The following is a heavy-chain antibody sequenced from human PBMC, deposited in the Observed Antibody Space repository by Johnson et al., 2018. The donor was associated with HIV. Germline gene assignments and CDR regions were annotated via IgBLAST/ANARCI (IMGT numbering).Heavy chain of an antibody. D-gene: IGHD2-15*01. CDR1: GFTVSNNY. CDR2: VHRDGRL. Sequence: VQLVESGGGLVQPGGSLRLSCAASGFTVSNNYMNLVRQTPGKGLEWVSVVHRDGRLYYADSVKGRFRLSRDNSKNTLYLQMNRLRVEDTAVYYCARDDLDSGGFLMAFSVWGQGTTVTVSS. J-gene: IGHJ3*01. CDR3: ARDDLDSGGFLMAFSV. V-gene: IGHV3-66*01.